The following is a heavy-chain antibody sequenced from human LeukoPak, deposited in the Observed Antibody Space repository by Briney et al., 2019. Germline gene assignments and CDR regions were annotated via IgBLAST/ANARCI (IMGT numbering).Heavy chain of an antibody. CDR1: GGSIIDSIYY. CDR3: ARGSHAWYGQYYFDF. V-gene: IGHV4-39*07. D-gene: IGHD6-13*01. CDR2: IYYFGTT. J-gene: IGHJ4*02. Sequence: SETLSLTCTVSGGSIIDSIYYWDWIRQPPGEGLEWIGNIYYFGTTLHNPSLKSRVTMSVDTSKNQFSLKLSSVTAAGTAVYYCARGSHAWYGQYYFDFWGQGALVTVSS.